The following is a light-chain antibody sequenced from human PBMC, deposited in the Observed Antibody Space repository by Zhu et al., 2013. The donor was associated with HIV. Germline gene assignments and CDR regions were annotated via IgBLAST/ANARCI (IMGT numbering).Light chain of an antibody. V-gene: IGKV3-20*01. J-gene: IGKJ4*01. CDR1: QSVSGAY. Sequence: PGDRATLSCRASQSVSGAYLAWYQQKPGQAPRVLIFGASRRATDIPDRFSGSGSGTDFTLIINRLEPEDVAIYYCQHYSSSPPGLTFGGGTKVDIK. CDR2: GAS. CDR3: QHYSSSPPGLT.